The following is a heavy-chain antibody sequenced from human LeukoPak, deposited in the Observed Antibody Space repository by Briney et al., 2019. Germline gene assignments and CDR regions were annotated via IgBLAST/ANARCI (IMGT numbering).Heavy chain of an antibody. J-gene: IGHJ4*02. V-gene: IGHV3-43*02. Sequence: GGSLRLSCAASGFTFDDYAMHWVRQAPGKGLEWVSLISGDGGSTYYAGSVKGRFTISRDNSKNSLYLQMNSLRTEDTALYYCAKLFGVGAPEQFDYWGQGTLVTVSS. D-gene: IGHD1-26*01. CDR1: GFTFDDYA. CDR2: ISGDGGST. CDR3: AKLFGVGAPEQFDY.